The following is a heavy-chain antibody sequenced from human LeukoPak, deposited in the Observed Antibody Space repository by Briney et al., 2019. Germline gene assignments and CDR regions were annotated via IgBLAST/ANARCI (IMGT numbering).Heavy chain of an antibody. Sequence: ASVKVSCKASGYTFVSHDINWVRQAPGQGLEWMGWLSPKSGDTGYAQKFQGRVTMTMNTSINTAYMELSSLRSEDTAVYYCARTTGYSFTIAAEGNYYYYMDVWGKGTTVTVSS. CDR1: GYTFVSHD. CDR2: LSPKSGDT. CDR3: ARTTGYSFTIAAEGNYYYYMDV. J-gene: IGHJ6*03. V-gene: IGHV1-8*01. D-gene: IGHD6-13*01.